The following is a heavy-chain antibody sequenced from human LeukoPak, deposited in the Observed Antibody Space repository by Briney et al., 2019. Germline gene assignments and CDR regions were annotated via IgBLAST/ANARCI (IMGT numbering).Heavy chain of an antibody. V-gene: IGHV3-23*01. CDR2: IGSGGTT. CDR1: GFTLSTTA. J-gene: IGHJ4*02. Sequence: GGSLRLSCVASGFTLSTTAMGWVRQAPGKGLEWVSAIGSGGTTYYSDSVKGRFAISRDNSKNTLYLQMSSLRAEDTAVYYCAERSTAIGGHFDYWGQGSLATVSS. CDR3: AERSTAIGGHFDY. D-gene: IGHD3-16*01.